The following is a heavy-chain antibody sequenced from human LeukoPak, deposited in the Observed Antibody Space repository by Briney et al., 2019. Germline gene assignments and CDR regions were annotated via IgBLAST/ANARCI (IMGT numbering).Heavy chain of an antibody. V-gene: IGHV3-30-3*01. D-gene: IGHD6-13*01. CDR1: GFTFTSYA. CDR2: ISYDGSST. J-gene: IGHJ6*02. CDR3: ARDKAAGTAGMDV. Sequence: GGSLRLSCATSGFTFTSYAMNWVRQAPGKGLEWVALISYDGSSTNYADSVKGRFTISRDNAKNSLYLQMNSLRAEDTAVYYCARDKAAGTAGMDVWGQGTTVTVSS.